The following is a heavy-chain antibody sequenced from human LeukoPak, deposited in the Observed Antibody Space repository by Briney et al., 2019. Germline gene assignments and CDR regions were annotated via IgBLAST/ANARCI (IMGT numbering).Heavy chain of an antibody. Sequence: PGGSLRLSCAASGFAFSAYWMHWVRQAPGKGLEWVARINEDATTITYADSVKGRFIISRDNSNKSLYLQMNNVRDEDTAVYYCVRDLIFVWTPGDDFDFWGQGTLVIVSS. CDR2: INEDATTI. V-gene: IGHV3-74*01. J-gene: IGHJ4*02. CDR1: GFAFSAYW. D-gene: IGHD3-3*01. CDR3: VRDLIFVWTPGDDFDF.